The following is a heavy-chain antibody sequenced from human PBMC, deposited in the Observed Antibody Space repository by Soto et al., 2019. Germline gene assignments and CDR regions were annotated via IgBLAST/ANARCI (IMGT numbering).Heavy chain of an antibody. D-gene: IGHD1-20*01. CDR1: GFTFSRYA. V-gene: IGHV3-23*01. Sequence: PGGSLRLSCAASGFTFSRYAMTWVRQAPGKGLEWVSTISGTGGNTYYADSVKGRFTISRDNSKNTVYLQMNGLRAEDTAVYYCVKAVYLLDFDYWGQGALVTVSS. CDR3: VKAVYLLDFDY. CDR2: ISGTGGNT. J-gene: IGHJ4*02.